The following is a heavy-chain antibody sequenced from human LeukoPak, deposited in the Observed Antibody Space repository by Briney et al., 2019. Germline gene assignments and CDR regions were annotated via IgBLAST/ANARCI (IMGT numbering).Heavy chain of an antibody. CDR1: GFPFSSYA. D-gene: IGHD5/OR15-5a*01. J-gene: IGHJ6*02. V-gene: IGHV3-23*01. CDR2: ISDNGGST. CDR3: AKDRQPSVYLGMSV. Sequence: GGSLRLSCVASGFPFSSYAISWVRQAPGKGLEWVSIISDNGGSTYYTDSVKGRFTVSRDYSKSTVYLQMNSLRAEDTAVYYCAKDRQPSVYLGMSVWGQGTTVTVSS.